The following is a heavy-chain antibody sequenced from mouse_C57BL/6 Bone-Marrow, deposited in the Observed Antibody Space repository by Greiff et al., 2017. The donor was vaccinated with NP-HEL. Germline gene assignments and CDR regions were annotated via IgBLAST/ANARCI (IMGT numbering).Heavy chain of an antibody. V-gene: IGHV1-50*01. CDR3: ARPGVYAMDY. CDR1: GYTFTSYW. D-gene: IGHD4-1*01. CDR2: IDPSDSYT. Sequence: QVQLQQPGAELVKPGASVKLSCKASGYTFTSYWMQWVKQRPGQGLEWIGEIDPSDSYTNYNQKFKGKATLTVETSSSTAYMQLSSLTSEDSAVYYCARPGVYAMDYWGQGTSVTVSS. J-gene: IGHJ4*01.